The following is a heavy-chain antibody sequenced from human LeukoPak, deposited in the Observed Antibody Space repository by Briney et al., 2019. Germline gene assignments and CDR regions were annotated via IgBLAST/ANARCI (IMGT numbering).Heavy chain of an antibody. J-gene: IGHJ4*02. Sequence: KTSKTLSLTCTVSGGSISSSSYYWGWIRQPPGKGLEWFGSIYYSGTTYYNPSLKSRVTISVDTSRNQFSLKLSSVTAADTAVYYCAREEGGYSNDATFDYWGQGTLVTVSS. V-gene: IGHV4-39*07. CDR3: AREEGGYSNDATFDY. CDR1: GGSISSSSYY. D-gene: IGHD4-11*01. CDR2: IYYSGTT.